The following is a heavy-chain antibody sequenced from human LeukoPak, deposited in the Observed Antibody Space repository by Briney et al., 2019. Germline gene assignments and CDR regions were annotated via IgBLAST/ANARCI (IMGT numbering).Heavy chain of an antibody. CDR3: ARHVYSGSYSYAFDI. CDR2: IYYSGST. CDR1: GGSISSYY. Sequence: SETLSLTCTVSGGSISSYYWSWIRQPPGKGLEWMGYIYYSGSTNYNPSLKSRVTISVGTSKNQFSLKLSSVTAADTAVYYCARHVYSGSYSYAFDIWGQGTMVTVFS. J-gene: IGHJ3*02. D-gene: IGHD1-26*01. V-gene: IGHV4-59*08.